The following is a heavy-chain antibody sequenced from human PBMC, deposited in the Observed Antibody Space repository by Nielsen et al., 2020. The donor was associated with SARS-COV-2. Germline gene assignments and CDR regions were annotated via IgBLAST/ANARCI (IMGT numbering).Heavy chain of an antibody. CDR2: VHGSGAT. V-gene: IGHV4-61*08. Sequence: SETLSLTCTVSGGSISSGGYYWSWIRQPPGKGLEWIGFVHGSGATNYNPSLSSRVTIPLDTSKNQFFLKMTSVTPADRAIYYCARDYYGDYLDGFDIWGQGTMVTVSS. D-gene: IGHD4-17*01. CDR1: GGSISSGGYY. J-gene: IGHJ3*02. CDR3: ARDYYGDYLDGFDI.